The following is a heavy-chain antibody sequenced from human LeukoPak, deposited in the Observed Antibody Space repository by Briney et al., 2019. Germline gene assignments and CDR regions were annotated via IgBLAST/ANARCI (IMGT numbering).Heavy chain of an antibody. Sequence: SETLSLTCTVSGGSISSYYWSWIRQPPGKGLEWVGYIYYSGSTNYNPSLKSRVTISVDTSKNQFSLKLSSVTAADTAVYYCARSDYYDSSGYYDYWGQGTLVTVSS. V-gene: IGHV4-59*01. CDR1: GGSISSYY. D-gene: IGHD3-22*01. CDR3: ARSDYYDSSGYYDY. J-gene: IGHJ4*02. CDR2: IYYSGST.